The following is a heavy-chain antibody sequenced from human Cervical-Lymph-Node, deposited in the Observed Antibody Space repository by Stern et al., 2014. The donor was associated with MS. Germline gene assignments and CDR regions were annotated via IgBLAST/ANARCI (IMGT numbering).Heavy chain of an antibody. CDR3: ATTKSPDYLIDY. CDR2: FDPEDGET. D-gene: IGHD4-11*01. CDR1: GYTLTELS. Sequence: QVQLVQSGAEVKKPGASVKVSCKVSGYTLTELSMHWVRQAPGKGLEWMGGFDPEDGETIYAQKLQGRVTMNEDTSTDEAYTELCSLRSEDTAVYYCATTKSPDYLIDYCGQGTLVTVSS. J-gene: IGHJ4*02. V-gene: IGHV1-24*01.